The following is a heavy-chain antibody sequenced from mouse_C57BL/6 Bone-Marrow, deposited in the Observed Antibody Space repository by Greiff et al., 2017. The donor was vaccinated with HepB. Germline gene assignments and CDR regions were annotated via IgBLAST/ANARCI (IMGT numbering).Heavy chain of an antibody. V-gene: IGHV3-6*01. CDR3: ARDPITTVVPYYFDY. J-gene: IGHJ2*01. CDR1: GYSITSGYY. CDR2: ISYDGSN. D-gene: IGHD1-1*01. Sequence: EVKLMESGPGLVKPSQSLSLTCSVTGYSITSGYYWNWIRQFPGNKLEWMGYISYDGSNNYNPSLKNRISITRDTSKNQFFLKLNSVTTEDTATYYCARDPITTVVPYYFDYWGQGTTLTVSS.